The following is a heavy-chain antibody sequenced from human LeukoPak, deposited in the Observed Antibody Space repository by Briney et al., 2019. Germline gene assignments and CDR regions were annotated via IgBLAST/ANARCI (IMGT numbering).Heavy chain of an antibody. CDR2: ISYDGSNK. Sequence: AGGSLRLSCAASGFTFSSYGMHWVRQAPGKGLEWVAVISYDGSNKYYADSVKGRFTISRDNSKNTLYLQMNSLRAEDTAVYYCAKDLYYGSGSYLDYYYGMDVWGQGTTVTVSS. CDR3: AKDLYYGSGSYLDYYYGMDV. J-gene: IGHJ6*02. D-gene: IGHD3-10*01. V-gene: IGHV3-30*18. CDR1: GFTFSSYG.